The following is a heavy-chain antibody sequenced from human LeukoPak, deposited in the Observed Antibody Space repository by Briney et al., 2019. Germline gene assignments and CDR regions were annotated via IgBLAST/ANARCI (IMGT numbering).Heavy chain of an antibody. CDR1: GGSVSSTNW. CDR3: AREGGFYRPLDY. D-gene: IGHD6-25*01. Sequence: PSETLSLTCGVTGGSVSSTNWWTWIRQPPGKGLEWIGEVHLDGRTNFNPSLKSRLTMSVDLSENHVSLKLTSVTAADTAVYYCAREGGFYRPLDYSGQGTLVTVSS. J-gene: IGHJ4*02. V-gene: IGHV4-4*02. CDR2: VHLDGRT.